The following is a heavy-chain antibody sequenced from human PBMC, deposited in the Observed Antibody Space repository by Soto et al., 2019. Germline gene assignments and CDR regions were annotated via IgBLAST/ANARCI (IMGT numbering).Heavy chain of an antibody. D-gene: IGHD3-3*01. CDR2: IWYDGSNK. Sequence: QVQLVESGGGVVQPGRSLRLSCAASGFTFSSYGMHWVRQAPGKGLEWVAVIWYDGSNKYYADSVKGRFTISRDNSKNTLYLQMNRLRAEDTAVYYCATTNSITIFGVVSNFDYWGQGTLVTVSS. J-gene: IGHJ4*02. CDR3: ATTNSITIFGVVSNFDY. V-gene: IGHV3-33*01. CDR1: GFTFSSYG.